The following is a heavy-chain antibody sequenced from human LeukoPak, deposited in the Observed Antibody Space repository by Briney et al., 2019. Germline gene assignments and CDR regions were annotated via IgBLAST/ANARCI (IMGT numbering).Heavy chain of an antibody. V-gene: IGHV4-34*01. J-gene: IGHJ4*02. CDR2: INDREHT. Sequence: SETLSLTCAVHGGSFSGYHWNWIRQFPGKGLEWIGEINDREHTNYNPSLESRVTISVDTSTKQFSLKLSSVAAADTAVYYCARDPTTVVTTAYYFDFWGQGTLVTVSS. CDR1: GGSFSGYH. CDR3: ARDPTTVVTTAYYFDF. D-gene: IGHD4-23*01.